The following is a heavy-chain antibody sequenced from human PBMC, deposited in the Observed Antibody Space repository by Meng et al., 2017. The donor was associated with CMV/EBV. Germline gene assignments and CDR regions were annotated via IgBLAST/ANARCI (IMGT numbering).Heavy chain of an antibody. CDR2: IYYSGST. V-gene: IGHV4-39*07. J-gene: IGHJ4*02. Sequence: SETLSLTCTVSGGSISSSSYYWGWIRQPPGKGLEWIGRIYYSGSTYYNPSLKSRVTISVDTSKNQFSLKLSSVTAADTAVYYCATIMITFGGVIAKKSDYWGQGTLVTVSS. CDR3: ATIMITFGGVIAKKSDY. CDR1: GGSISSSSYY. D-gene: IGHD3-16*02.